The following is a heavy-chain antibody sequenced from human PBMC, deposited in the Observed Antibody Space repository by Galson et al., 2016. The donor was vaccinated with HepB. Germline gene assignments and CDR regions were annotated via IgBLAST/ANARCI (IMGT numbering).Heavy chain of an antibody. CDR2: ISGTSTYI. Sequence: SLRLSCAASGFTFNAYSLNWVRQAPGKGLEWASPISGTSTYIYYADSVKGRFPISRDNAKNSLYLQMNNVRAEDTAVYYCARDLRGMIRFFDWSTPFDPWGQGTLVTVSS. V-gene: IGHV3-21*01. CDR1: GFTFNAYS. J-gene: IGHJ5*02. D-gene: IGHD3-9*01. CDR3: ARDLRGMIRFFDWSTPFDP.